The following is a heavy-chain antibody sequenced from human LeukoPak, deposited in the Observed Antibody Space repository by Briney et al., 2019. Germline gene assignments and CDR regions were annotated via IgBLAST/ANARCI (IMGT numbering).Heavy chain of an antibody. V-gene: IGHV4-4*07. CDR2: IYTSGST. CDR1: GYSISSGFY. D-gene: IGHD6-13*01. J-gene: IGHJ3*02. Sequence: PSETLSLTCTVSGYSISSGFYWGWIRQPAGKGLEWIGRIYTSGSTNYNPSLKSRVTMSVDTSKNQFSLKLSSVTAADTAVYYCARGSYSSSWDIWGQGTMVTVSS. CDR3: ARGSYSSSWDI.